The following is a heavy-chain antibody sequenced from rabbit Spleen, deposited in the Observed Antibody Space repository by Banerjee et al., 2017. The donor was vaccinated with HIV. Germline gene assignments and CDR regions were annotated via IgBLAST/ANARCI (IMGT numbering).Heavy chain of an antibody. CDR1: GFSFSTTYY. V-gene: IGHV1S40*01. CDR3: ARGGYNVGNGQSL. CDR2: IASGDGST. J-gene: IGHJ3*01. D-gene: IGHD1-1*01. Sequence: QSLEESGGDLVQPEGSLTLTCKASGFSFSTTYYIYWVRQAPGKGLEWIACIASGDGSTYYANWAKGRFTISKTSSTTVTLQMTSLTGADTATYFCARGGYNVGNGQSLWGQGTLVTVS.